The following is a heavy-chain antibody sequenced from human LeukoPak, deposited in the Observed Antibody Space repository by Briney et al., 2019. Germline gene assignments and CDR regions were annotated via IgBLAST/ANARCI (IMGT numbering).Heavy chain of an antibody. D-gene: IGHD2-2*01. CDR2: IRYDGSNK. CDR1: GFTFSSYG. CDR3: AKDLGVVPAAADY. Sequence: GGSLRLSCAASGFTFSSYGMHWVRQAPGKGLEWVAFIRYDGSNKYYADSVKGRFTISRDNSKNTLYLQMNSLRAEDTAVYYCAKDLGVVPAAADYWGQGTLVTVSS. J-gene: IGHJ4*02. V-gene: IGHV3-30*02.